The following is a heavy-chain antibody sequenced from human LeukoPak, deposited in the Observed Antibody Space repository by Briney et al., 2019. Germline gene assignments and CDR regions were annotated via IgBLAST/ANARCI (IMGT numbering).Heavy chain of an antibody. V-gene: IGHV1-18*01. CDR2: ISAYNGNT. CDR3: ARESGEIGEFDY. CDR1: GYTFTSYG. Sequence: ASVTVSFKASGYTFTSYGISWVRQAPGQGLEWMGWISAYNGNTNYAQKLQGRVTMTPDTSTSTAYMEPRSLRSDDTAVYYCARESGEIGEFDYWGQGTLVTVSS. D-gene: IGHD3-10*01. J-gene: IGHJ4*02.